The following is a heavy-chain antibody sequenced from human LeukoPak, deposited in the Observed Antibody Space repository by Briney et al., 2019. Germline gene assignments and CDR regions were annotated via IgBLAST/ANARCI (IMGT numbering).Heavy chain of an antibody. CDR3: ARQVYQRRRGYCTGGNCRGIFDF. J-gene: IGHJ4*02. CDR1: GGSISNTNSY. V-gene: IGHV4-39*01. Sequence: SETLSLTCIVSGGSISNTNSYWGWIRQPPGKGLEWIGSIHYGGSTYYNLSLKSQVTISVDTSRNQFSLKVRSVTAADTAVYSCARQVYQRRRGYCTGGNCRGIFDFWGQGSLVTVSS. CDR2: IHYGGST. D-gene: IGHD2-8*02.